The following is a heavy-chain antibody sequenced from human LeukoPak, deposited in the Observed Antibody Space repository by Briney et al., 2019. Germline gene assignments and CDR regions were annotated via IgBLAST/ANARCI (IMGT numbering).Heavy chain of an antibody. CDR3: AREANVLARFGELSN. J-gene: IGHJ4*02. Sequence: PSETLSLTCAVSGGSIINYDYYSGWIRRAPGNGLEWIGSIYHSGKTDYNPSLKSRATIAVPTSKNQFSLTLRSVTAADTAMYYCAREANVLARFGELSNWGQGTLVTVSS. CDR2: IYHSGKT. V-gene: IGHV4-39*02. CDR1: GGSIINYDYY. D-gene: IGHD3-16*01.